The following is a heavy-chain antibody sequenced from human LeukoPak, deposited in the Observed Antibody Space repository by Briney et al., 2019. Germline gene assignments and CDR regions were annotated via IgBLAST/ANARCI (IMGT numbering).Heavy chain of an antibody. CDR2: IYPGDSQT. Sequence: GESLKISCNGSGYXFANYWICWVRQMPGKGLEWMGIIYPGDSQTRYSPSFQGQVTISADKFISTAYLQWSSLKASDTAIYYCARSSVNWFDPWGQGTLVTVSS. D-gene: IGHD3-3*01. CDR1: GYXFANYW. V-gene: IGHV5-51*01. CDR3: ARSSVNWFDP. J-gene: IGHJ5*02.